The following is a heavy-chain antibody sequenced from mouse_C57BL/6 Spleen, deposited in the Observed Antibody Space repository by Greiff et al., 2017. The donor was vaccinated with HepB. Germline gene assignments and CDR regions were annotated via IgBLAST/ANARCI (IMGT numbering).Heavy chain of an antibody. J-gene: IGHJ2*01. CDR1: GFTFTDYY. CDR3: ARYPKLVPYLDY. Sequence: EVKLVESGGGLVQPGGSLSLSCAASGFTFTDYYMSWVRQPPGKALEWLGFIRNKANGYTTEYSASVKGRFTISRDNSQSILYLQMNALRAEDSATYYCARYPKLVPYLDYWGQGTTLTVSS. D-gene: IGHD1-3*01. V-gene: IGHV7-3*01. CDR2: IRNKANGYTT.